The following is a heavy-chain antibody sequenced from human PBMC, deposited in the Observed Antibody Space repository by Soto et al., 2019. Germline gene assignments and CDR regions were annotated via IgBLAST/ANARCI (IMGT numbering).Heavy chain of an antibody. CDR1: GFTFSSYD. CDR3: AREGERGSGDSVDALDV. V-gene: IGHV3-13*01. CDR2: IDIAGNT. Sequence: EVQLVESGGGLVQPGGSLRLSCAASGFTFSSYDMHWVRQATGKGLEWVSAIDIAGNTYYPVSVRGRFTISRENAKISLYLQINTLRAGDTAVYYWAREGERGSGDSVDALDVWGQGTLVTVSS. J-gene: IGHJ3*01. D-gene: IGHD3-10*01.